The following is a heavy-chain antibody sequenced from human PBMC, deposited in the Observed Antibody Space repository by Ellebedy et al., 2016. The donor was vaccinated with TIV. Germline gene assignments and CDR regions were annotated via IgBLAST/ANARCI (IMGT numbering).Heavy chain of an antibody. D-gene: IGHD3-10*01. Sequence: GESLKISCAASGFTFSSYGMSWVRQAPGKGLEWVAVISGSGGSTDYADSVKGRFTISRDNAKNSLYLQMSSLRAEDTAVYYCARDQGWAYPGSTRFDYWGQGTLVTVSS. V-gene: IGHV3-23*01. CDR2: ISGSGGST. CDR3: ARDQGWAYPGSTRFDY. CDR1: GFTFSSYG. J-gene: IGHJ4*03.